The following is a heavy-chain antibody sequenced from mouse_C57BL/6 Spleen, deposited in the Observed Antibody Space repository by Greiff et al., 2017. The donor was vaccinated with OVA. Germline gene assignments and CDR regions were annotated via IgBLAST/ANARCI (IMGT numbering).Heavy chain of an antibody. Sequence: VQLQQSGAELARPGASVKLSCTASGYTFTSYGISWVRQRTGQGLEWIGEIYPRSGNTYYNDKFKGKATLTADKSSSTAYLELRSLTSEDSAVYFCARWDGYYLYAMDYWGHGTSVTVAA. J-gene: IGHJ4*01. CDR2: IYPRSGNT. D-gene: IGHD2-3*01. V-gene: IGHV1-81*01. CDR1: GYTFTSYG. CDR3: ARWDGYYLYAMDY.